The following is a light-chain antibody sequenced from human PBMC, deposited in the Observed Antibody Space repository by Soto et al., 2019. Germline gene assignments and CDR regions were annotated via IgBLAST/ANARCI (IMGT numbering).Light chain of an antibody. V-gene: IGKV1-5*01. CDR2: NXS. CDR3: QQYKSYSGT. J-gene: IGKJ1*01. CDR1: QSITTW. Sequence: DSQMTQSPSTLAPSVGDRVTTSXRASQSITTWLSWYQQKPGXAPKXXXDNXSSLERGGPSRLSGSGSATEFTLPISSLQPDDFATYYCQQYKSYSGTFGQGTKVDIK.